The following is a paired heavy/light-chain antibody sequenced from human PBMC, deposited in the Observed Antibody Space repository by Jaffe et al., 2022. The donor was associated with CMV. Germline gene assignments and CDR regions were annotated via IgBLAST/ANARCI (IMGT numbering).Light chain of an antibody. J-gene: IGKJ3*01. Sequence: EIVMTQSPATLSVSPGERATLSCRASQSVSSNLAWYQQKPGQAPRLLIYGASTRATGIPARFSGSGSGTEFTLTISSLQSEDFAVYYCQQYNNWPPGEFTFGPGTKVDIK. CDR1: QSVSSN. CDR2: GAS. CDR3: QQYNNWPPGEFT. V-gene: IGKV3-15*01.
Heavy chain of an antibody. Sequence: QVQLVQSGAEVKKPGASVKVSCKASGYTFTGYYMHWVRQAPGQGLEWMGWINPNSGGTNYAQKFQGRVTMTRDTSISTAYMELSRLRSDDTAVYYCARGSSPYSYYYDSSGYYSGGYFDYWGQGTLVTVSS. D-gene: IGHD3-22*01. CDR2: INPNSGGT. V-gene: IGHV1-2*02. CDR1: GYTFTGYY. CDR3: ARGSSPYSYYYDSSGYYSGGYFDY. J-gene: IGHJ4*02.